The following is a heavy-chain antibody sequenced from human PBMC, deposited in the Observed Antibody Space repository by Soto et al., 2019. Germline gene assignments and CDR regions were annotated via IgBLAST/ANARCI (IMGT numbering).Heavy chain of an antibody. D-gene: IGHD2-2*01. CDR2: IKQDGSEK. CDR3: ARAYCSSTSCADYYYGMDV. CDR1: GFTFSSYW. J-gene: IGHJ6*02. Sequence: PGGSLRLSCAASGFTFSSYWMSWVRQAPGKGLEWVANIKQDGSEKYYVDSVKGRFTISRDNAKNSLYLQMNSLRAEDTAVYYCARAYCSSTSCADYYYGMDVWGQGTTVTVSS. V-gene: IGHV3-7*01.